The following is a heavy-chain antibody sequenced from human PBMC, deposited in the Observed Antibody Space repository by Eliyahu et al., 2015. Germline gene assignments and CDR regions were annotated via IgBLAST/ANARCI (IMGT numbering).Heavy chain of an antibody. J-gene: IGHJ4*02. CDR3: ARVSGSGSTNSFDY. D-gene: IGHD3-10*01. CDR1: GYTXXSYY. V-gene: IGHV1-46*01. CDR2: INPSGGST. Sequence: QVQLVQSGAXVKKPGASVKVSCXASGYTXXSYYMXWVRQXPGQGLEWMGXINPSGGSTSYXQKFQGRVTMTRDTSTSTVYMELSSLRSEDTAVYYCARVSGSGSTNSFDYWGQGTLVTVSS.